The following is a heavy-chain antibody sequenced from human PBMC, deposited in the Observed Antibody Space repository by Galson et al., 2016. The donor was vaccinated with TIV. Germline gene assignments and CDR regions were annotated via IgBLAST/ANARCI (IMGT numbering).Heavy chain of an antibody. V-gene: IGHV3-9*01. Sequence: SLRLSCAASGFTFDDYAIHWVRQGPGKGLEWVSSITWNSDKIAYVDSVKGRFTMSRDNAKNSLYLQMNSLRAEDTALYYCVKGAGRDSRSWYFDYWGQGTLVTVSS. CDR3: VKGAGRDSRSWYFDY. CDR1: GFTFDDYA. D-gene: IGHD1-26*01. CDR2: ITWNSDKI. J-gene: IGHJ4*02.